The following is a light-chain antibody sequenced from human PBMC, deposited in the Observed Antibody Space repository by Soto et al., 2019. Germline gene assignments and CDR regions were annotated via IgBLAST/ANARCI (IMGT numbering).Light chain of an antibody. CDR3: AAWDDSLSVV. Sequence: QSALTQPASVSGSPGQSITISCTGTSSDVGSYNLVSWYQQHPGKAPKLMIYEVSKRPSGVSNRFSGSKSGTSASLAISGLRSEDEADYYCAAWDDSLSVVFGGGTKLTVL. CDR2: EVS. V-gene: IGLV2-14*02. CDR1: SSDVGSYNL. J-gene: IGLJ2*01.